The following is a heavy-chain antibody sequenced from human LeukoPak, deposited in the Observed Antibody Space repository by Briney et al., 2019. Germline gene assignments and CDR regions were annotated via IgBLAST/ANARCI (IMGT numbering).Heavy chain of an antibody. J-gene: IGHJ4*02. Sequence: GGSLRLSCTASGFTFSSYSMNWVRQAPGKGLEWVSSISSSSSYIYYADSVKGRFTISGDNAKNSLYLQMNSLRAEDTAVYYCARGYYDFWSGIDFYYWGQGTLVTVSS. V-gene: IGHV3-21*01. CDR2: ISSSSSYI. CDR1: GFTFSSYS. D-gene: IGHD3-3*01. CDR3: ARGYYDFWSGIDFYY.